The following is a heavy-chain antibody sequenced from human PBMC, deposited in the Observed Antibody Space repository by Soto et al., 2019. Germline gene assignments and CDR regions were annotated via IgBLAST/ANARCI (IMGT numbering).Heavy chain of an antibody. Sequence: ASVKVSCKASGYTFTSYGISWVRQAPGQGLEWMGWISAYNGNTNYAQKLQGRVTMTTDTSTSTAYMELRSLRSDDTAVYYCARDYYDSSGYYFHYYYYGMDVWGQGTTVTVSS. D-gene: IGHD3-22*01. V-gene: IGHV1-18*04. CDR2: ISAYNGNT. CDR3: ARDYYDSSGYYFHYYYYGMDV. CDR1: GYTFTSYG. J-gene: IGHJ6*02.